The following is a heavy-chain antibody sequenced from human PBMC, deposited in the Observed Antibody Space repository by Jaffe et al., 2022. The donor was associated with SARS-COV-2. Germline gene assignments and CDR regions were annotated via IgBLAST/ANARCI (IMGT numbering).Heavy chain of an antibody. Sequence: EVQLVESGGGLVQPGGSLRLSCAASGFTFSSYAMSWVRQAPGKGLEWVSAISGSGGSTYYADSVKGRFTISRDNSKNTLYLQMNSLRAEDTAVYYCAKHYIVVVPAAIIPPYYFDYWGQGTLVTVSS. J-gene: IGHJ4*02. D-gene: IGHD2-2*01. CDR3: AKHYIVVVPAAIIPPYYFDY. V-gene: IGHV3-23*04. CDR1: GFTFSSYA. CDR2: ISGSGGST.